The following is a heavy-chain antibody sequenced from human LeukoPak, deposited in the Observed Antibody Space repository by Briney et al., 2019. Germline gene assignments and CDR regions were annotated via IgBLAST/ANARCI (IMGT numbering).Heavy chain of an antibody. CDR1: GGSFSGYY. D-gene: IGHD3-10*01. CDR2: INHSGST. Sequence: PSETLSLTCAVYGGSFSGYYWSWIRQPPGKGLEWIGEINHSGSTNYNPSLKSRVTISVDTSKNQFSQKLSSVTAADTAVYYCARVGGSGSYYPPSYYFDYWGQGTLVTVSS. J-gene: IGHJ4*02. CDR3: ARVGGSGSYYPPSYYFDY. V-gene: IGHV4-34*01.